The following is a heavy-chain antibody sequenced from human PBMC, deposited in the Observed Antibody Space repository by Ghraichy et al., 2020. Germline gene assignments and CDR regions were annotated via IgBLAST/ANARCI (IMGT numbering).Heavy chain of an antibody. CDR2: IKSDGGTV. V-gene: IGHV3-74*01. CDR3: AREYCRGGRCFFGTGGSHFDY. CDR1: GFTLSNYW. D-gene: IGHD2-15*01. J-gene: IGHJ4*02. Sequence: GESLNISCAASGFTLSNYWMHWVRQVPGKGLVWVSRIKSDGGTVSYADSVKGRFTISRDNAKNTLYLQMNSLRAEDTAVYYCAREYCRGGRCFFGTGGSHFDYWGQGTLVTVSS.